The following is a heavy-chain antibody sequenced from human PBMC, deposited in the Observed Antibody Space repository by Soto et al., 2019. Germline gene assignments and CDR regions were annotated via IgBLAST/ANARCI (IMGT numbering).Heavy chain of an antibody. J-gene: IGHJ3*02. V-gene: IGHV4-39*07. CDR1: GGSISSSSYY. CDR2: IYYSGST. D-gene: IGHD4-17*01. Sequence: SETLSLTCTVSGGSISSSSYYWGWIRQPPGKGLEWIGSIYYSGSTYYNPSLKSRVTITRDMSTSTAYMELSSLRSEDTAVYYCAAHDVLYGDYVVGNAFDIWGQGTMVTVSS. CDR3: AAHDVLYGDYVVGNAFDI.